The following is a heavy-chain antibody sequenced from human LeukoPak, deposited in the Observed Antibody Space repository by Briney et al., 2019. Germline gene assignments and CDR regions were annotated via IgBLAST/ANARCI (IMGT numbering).Heavy chain of an antibody. CDR1: GFTFSSYA. Sequence: GGSLRLSCAASGFTFSSYAMSWVRQAPGKGLEWVSAISGSGGSTYYADSVKGRFTISRDNSKNTLYLQMNSLRAEDTAVYYCAKDWTAYYYDSSGYSPRSGVYYWGQGTLVTVSS. CDR3: AKDWTAYYYDSSGYSPRSGVYY. J-gene: IGHJ4*02. CDR2: ISGSGGST. D-gene: IGHD3-22*01. V-gene: IGHV3-23*01.